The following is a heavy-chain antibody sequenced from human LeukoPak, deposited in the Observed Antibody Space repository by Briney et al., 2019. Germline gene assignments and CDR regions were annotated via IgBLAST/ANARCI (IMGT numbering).Heavy chain of an antibody. J-gene: IGHJ4*02. V-gene: IGHV1-2*02. D-gene: IGHD1-26*01. CDR1: GYTFTSYD. CDR3: ARDYEVGAMG. Sequence: ASVKVSCKASGYTFTSYDINWVRQATGQGLEWMGWINPNSGGTNYAQKFQGRVTMTRDTSISTAYMELSRLRSDDTAVYYCARDYEVGAMGWGQGTLVTVSS. CDR2: INPNSGGT.